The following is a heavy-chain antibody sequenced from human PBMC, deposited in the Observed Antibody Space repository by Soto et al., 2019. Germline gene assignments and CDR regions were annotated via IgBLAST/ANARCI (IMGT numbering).Heavy chain of an antibody. CDR2: INHSGST. V-gene: IGHV4-34*01. D-gene: IGHD3-9*01. Sequence: AETLSLTCAVYGGSFSGYYWSWIRQPPGKGLEWIGEINHSGSTNYNPSLKSRVIISVDTSKNQFSLKLSSVTAADTAVYYCARRMVRYFDWAMGYWGQGTLVTVSS. CDR3: ARRMVRYFDWAMGY. J-gene: IGHJ4*02. CDR1: GGSFSGYY.